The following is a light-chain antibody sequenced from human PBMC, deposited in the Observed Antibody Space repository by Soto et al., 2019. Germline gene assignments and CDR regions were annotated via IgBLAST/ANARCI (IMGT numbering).Light chain of an antibody. CDR1: QSVAGSY. J-gene: IGKJ4*01. CDR2: AAS. CDR3: QQYGSAPIT. V-gene: IGKV3-20*01. Sequence: DIVLTQSPGTLSLSPGERATLSCRASQSVAGSYLAWYQHQRGQAPRLLIYAASSRATGIPDRFSGTGSGTDFTLTISRLEPEDFALYYCQQYGSAPITFGGGTKVDIK.